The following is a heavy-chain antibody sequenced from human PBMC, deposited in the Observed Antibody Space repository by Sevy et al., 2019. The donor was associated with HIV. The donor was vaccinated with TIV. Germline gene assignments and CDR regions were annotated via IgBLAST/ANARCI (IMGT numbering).Heavy chain of an antibody. Sequence: GGSLRLSCAASGFTFSSYSLNWVRQAPGKGLECVSSISSSSSTIYYADSVKGRFTISRDNAKNSLYLQMNSLRDEDTAVYYCRAYCSGGGDCYNPFNIWGQGTMVTVSS. CDR2: ISSSSSTI. V-gene: IGHV3-48*02. J-gene: IGHJ3*02. CDR1: GFTFSSYS. CDR3: RAYCSGGGDCYNPFNI. D-gene: IGHD2-21*02.